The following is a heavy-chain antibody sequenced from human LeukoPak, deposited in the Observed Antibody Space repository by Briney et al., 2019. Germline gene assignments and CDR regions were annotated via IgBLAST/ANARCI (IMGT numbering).Heavy chain of an antibody. CDR2: INWNGGST. J-gene: IGHJ5*02. V-gene: IGHV3-20*04. D-gene: IGHD6-13*01. CDR3: AREAAAGWFDP. CDR1: GFTFSSYS. Sequence: RPGGSLRLSCAASGFTFSSYSMNWVRQAPGKGLEWVSGINWNGGSTGYADSVKGRFTISRDNAKNSLYLQMNSLRAEDTALYYCAREAAAGWFDPWGQGTLVTVSS.